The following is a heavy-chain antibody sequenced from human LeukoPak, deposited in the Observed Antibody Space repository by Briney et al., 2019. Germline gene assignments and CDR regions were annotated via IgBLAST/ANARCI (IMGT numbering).Heavy chain of an antibody. CDR2: ISSSSSYI. CDR3: ARDSTGCSSSSCYLRQHNMDV. CDR1: GFTFSSYS. D-gene: IGHD2-2*01. Sequence: GGSLRLSCAASGFTFSSYSMNWVRQAPGKGLEWVSSISSSSSYIYYADSVKGRFTISRDNAKKSLYLQMNSLRAEDTAVYYCARDSTGCSSSSCYLRQHNMDVWGKGTTVTVSS. V-gene: IGHV3-21*01. J-gene: IGHJ6*03.